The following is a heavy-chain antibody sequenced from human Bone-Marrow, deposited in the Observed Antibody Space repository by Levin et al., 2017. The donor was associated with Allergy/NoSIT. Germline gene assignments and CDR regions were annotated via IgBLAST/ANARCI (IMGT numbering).Heavy chain of an antibody. Sequence: LGESLKISCKTSGYTITDYYMHWVRQAPGHGLEWMGWINPNSGDTHSAEKFQGRVTMTRDTSISTAYMELTRLTSDDTAVYYCATKKGGASFGMDVWGQGTTVTVSS. CDR1: GYTITDYY. J-gene: IGHJ6*02. V-gene: IGHV1-2*02. D-gene: IGHD3-16*01. CDR2: INPNSGDT. CDR3: ATKKGGASFGMDV.